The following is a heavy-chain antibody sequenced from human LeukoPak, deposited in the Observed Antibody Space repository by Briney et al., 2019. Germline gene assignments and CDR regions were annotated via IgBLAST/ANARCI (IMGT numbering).Heavy chain of an antibody. V-gene: IGHV4-59*01. CDR3: AGRRRWLQPFDY. CDR2: IYYSGSN. CDR1: GGSISSYY. Sequence: PSETLSLTCTVSGGSISSYYWSWIRQPPGKGLEWIGYIYYSGSNNYNPSLKSRVTTSVDTSKNQFSLKLSSVTAADTAVYYCAGRRRWLQPFDYWGQGTLVTVSS. J-gene: IGHJ4*02. D-gene: IGHD5-24*01.